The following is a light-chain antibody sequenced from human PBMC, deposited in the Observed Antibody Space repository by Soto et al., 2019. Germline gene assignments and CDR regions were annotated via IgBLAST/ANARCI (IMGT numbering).Light chain of an antibody. Sequence: EIVLTQSPATLSLSPGERATLSCRASQSVNSYLAWYQQKCGQAPRLLIYDTSNRATGIPDRFSGRGSGTDFTLTISSLEPEGFAVYYCQQRSSWPTFGQGTRLEIK. CDR1: QSVNSY. J-gene: IGKJ2*01. V-gene: IGKV3-11*01. CDR3: QQRSSWPT. CDR2: DTS.